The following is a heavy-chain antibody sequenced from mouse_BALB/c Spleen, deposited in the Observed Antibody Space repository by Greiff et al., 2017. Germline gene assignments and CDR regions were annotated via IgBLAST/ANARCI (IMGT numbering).Heavy chain of an antibody. D-gene: IGHD2-4*01. J-gene: IGHJ1*01. CDR3: ARALSTMITYWYFDV. Sequence: EVKLMESGGGLVKPGGSLKLSCAASGFTFSSFGMHWVRQAPEKGLEWVAYISSGSSTIYYADTVKGRFTISRDNPKNTLFLQMTSLRSEDTAMYYCARALSTMITYWYFDVWGAGTTVTVSS. CDR1: GFTFSSFG. CDR2: ISSGSSTI. V-gene: IGHV5-17*02.